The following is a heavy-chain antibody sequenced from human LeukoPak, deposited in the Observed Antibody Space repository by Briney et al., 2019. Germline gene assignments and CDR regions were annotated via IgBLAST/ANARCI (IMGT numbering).Heavy chain of an antibody. CDR1: GFTFDDYA. CDR2: ISWNSGSI. CDR3: AKDMADSKSYGMDV. V-gene: IGHV3-9*01. J-gene: IGHJ6*02. Sequence: GRSLRLSCAASGFTFDDYAMHWVRQAPGKGLEWVSGISWNSGSIGYADSVKGRFTIPRDNAKNSLYLQMNSLRAEDTALYYCAKDMADSKSYGMDVWGQGTTVTVSS.